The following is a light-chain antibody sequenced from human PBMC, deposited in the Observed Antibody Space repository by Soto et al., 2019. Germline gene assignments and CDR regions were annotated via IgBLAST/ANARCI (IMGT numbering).Light chain of an antibody. CDR1: QSVGTS. CDR2: TAS. V-gene: IGKV3-15*01. J-gene: IGKJ2*01. Sequence: EIGLTQSPASLSVSPGERTTLSSRASQSVGTSVAWYQQKPGQAPRLLIYTASTRATGVPARFSASGSGTEFVITISRLQSEDLAIYYCQQYSHWPPYTFGQGTKLEIK. CDR3: QQYSHWPPYT.